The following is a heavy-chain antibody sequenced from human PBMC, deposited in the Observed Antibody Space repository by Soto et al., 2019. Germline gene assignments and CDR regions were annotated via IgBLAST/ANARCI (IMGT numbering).Heavy chain of an antibody. J-gene: IGHJ4*02. CDR2: ISPYNGHT. CDR1: GYTFINSA. Sequence: QVQLVQSGGEVKQPGASVRVSCKATGYTFINSAIAWVRQAPGQGLEWMGWISPYNGHTIYAQRVQGRVTITTDTSTRTGYMAIRRLRSDDTAVYYCARDQSSGVFDSWGQGTLVTVST. CDR3: ARDQSSGVFDS. D-gene: IGHD3-22*01. V-gene: IGHV1-18*01.